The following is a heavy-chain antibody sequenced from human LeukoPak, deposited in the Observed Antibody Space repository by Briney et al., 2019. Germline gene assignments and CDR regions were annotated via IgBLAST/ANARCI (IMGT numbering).Heavy chain of an antibody. D-gene: IGHD5-12*01. V-gene: IGHV4-59*01. CDR2: IYYSGRT. CDR3: ARDNKDHIGHYFDY. J-gene: IGHJ4*02. Sequence: PSETLSLTCTVSGGSITGYHWSWIRQPPGRGLEWIGYIYYSGRTSYKPALKSRVTISVDTSKNQISLRLNPVTAADTAFYYCARDNKDHIGHYFDYWGQGALVTVSS. CDR1: GGSITGYH.